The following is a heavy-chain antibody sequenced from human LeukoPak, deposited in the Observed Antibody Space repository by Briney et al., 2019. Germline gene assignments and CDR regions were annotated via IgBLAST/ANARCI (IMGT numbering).Heavy chain of an antibody. J-gene: IGHJ2*01. V-gene: IGHV3-48*03. CDR1: GFTFSGYE. CDR2: ISSSGSTI. CDR3: ARNIRWYFDL. D-gene: IGHD2-2*02. Sequence: GGSLRLSCVDSGFTFSGYEMNWVRQAPGKGLEWVSYISSSGSTIYYADSVKGRFTISRDNAKNSLYLQMNSLRAEDTAVYYCARNIRWYFDLWGRGTLVTVSS.